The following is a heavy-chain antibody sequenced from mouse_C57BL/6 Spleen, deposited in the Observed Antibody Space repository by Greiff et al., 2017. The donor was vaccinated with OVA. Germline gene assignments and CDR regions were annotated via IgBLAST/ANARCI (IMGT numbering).Heavy chain of an antibody. CDR3: ARHYDYGYAMDY. D-gene: IGHD2-4*01. Sequence: EVKVEESGGGLVKPGGSLKLSCAASGFTFSDYGMHWVRQAPEKGLEWVAYISSGSSTIYYADTVKGRFTISRDNAKNTLFLQMTSLRSEDTAMYYCARHYDYGYAMDYWGQGTSVTVSS. V-gene: IGHV5-17*01. J-gene: IGHJ4*01. CDR1: GFTFSDYG. CDR2: ISSGSSTI.